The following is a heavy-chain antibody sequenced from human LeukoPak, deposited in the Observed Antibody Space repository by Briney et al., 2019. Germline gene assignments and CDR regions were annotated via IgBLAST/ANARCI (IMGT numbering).Heavy chain of an antibody. CDR2: ISAYNGNT. CDR1: GYTFTSYG. D-gene: IGHD1-26*01. V-gene: IGHV1-18*01. J-gene: IGHJ4*02. CDR3: ARDIGWAFSGSYFDY. Sequence: RWASVKDSCKASGYTFTSYGISWVRQAPGQGLEWMGWISAYNGNTNYAQKLQGRVTMTTDTSTSTAYMELRSLRSDDTAVYYCARDIGWAFSGSYFDYWGQGTLVTVSS.